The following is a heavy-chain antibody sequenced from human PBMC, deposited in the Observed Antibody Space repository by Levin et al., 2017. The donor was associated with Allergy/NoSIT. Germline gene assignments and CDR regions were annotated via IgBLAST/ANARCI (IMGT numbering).Heavy chain of an antibody. Sequence: LAGGSLRLSCAASGFTFSSYGMHWVRQAPGKGLEWVAVIAYDGSNKYYADSVKGRFTISRDNSENTLYLQMNSLRVEDTAVYYCAKPLGIGEAGWLETGLDVWGKGTTVTVFS. J-gene: IGHJ6*04. CDR3: AKPLGIGEAGWLETGLDV. V-gene: IGHV3-30*18. CDR2: IAYDGSNK. D-gene: IGHD6-13*01. CDR1: GFTFSSYG.